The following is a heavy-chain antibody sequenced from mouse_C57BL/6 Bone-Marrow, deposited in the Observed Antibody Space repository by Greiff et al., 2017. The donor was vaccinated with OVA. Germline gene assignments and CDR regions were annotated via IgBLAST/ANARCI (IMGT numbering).Heavy chain of an antibody. J-gene: IGHJ1*03. Sequence: VQLQQSGAELVKPGASVKLSCKASGYTFTSYWMHWVKQRPGRGLEWIGRIDPNSGGTKYNEKFKSKATLTVDKPSSTAYMQRSSLTSEDSAVYYCARSALITTVVAKEYFDGWGTGTTVTVSS. D-gene: IGHD1-1*01. CDR1: GYTFTSYW. CDR2: IDPNSGGT. CDR3: ARSALITTVVAKEYFDG. V-gene: IGHV1-72*01.